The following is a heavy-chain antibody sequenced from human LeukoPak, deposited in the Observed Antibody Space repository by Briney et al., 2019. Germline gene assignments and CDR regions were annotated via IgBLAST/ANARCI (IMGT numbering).Heavy chain of an antibody. V-gene: IGHV3-74*01. D-gene: IGHD6-13*01. Sequence: GGSLRLSCAASGITFSSYWMHWVRQAPGKGLVWVSRINSDGSSTSYADSVKGRFTIPRDNAKNTLYLQMNSLRAEDTAVYYCAKGGSRHADYWGQGTLVTVSS. J-gene: IGHJ4*02. CDR3: AKGGSRHADY. CDR1: GITFSSYW. CDR2: INSDGSST.